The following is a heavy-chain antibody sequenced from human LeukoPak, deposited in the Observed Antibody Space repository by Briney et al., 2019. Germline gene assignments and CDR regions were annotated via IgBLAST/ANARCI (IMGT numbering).Heavy chain of an antibody. CDR3: RIAVAGNSRDY. J-gene: IGHJ4*02. CDR2: INHSGST. D-gene: IGHD6-19*01. CDR1: GGSFSGYY. Sequence: SETLSLTCAVYGGSFSGYYWSWIRQPPGKGLEWIGEINHSGSTNYNPSLKSRVTISVDTSKNQFSLKLSSVTAADTAVYYCRIAVAGNSRDYWGQGTLVTVSS. V-gene: IGHV4-34*01.